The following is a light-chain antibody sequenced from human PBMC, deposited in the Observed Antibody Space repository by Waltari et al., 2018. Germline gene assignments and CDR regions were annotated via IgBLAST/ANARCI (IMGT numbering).Light chain of an antibody. CDR2: LGS. Sequence: IVMTQSPLSLPVTPGEPASISCRSSQSLLHSNGYNYLVWYLQKPGQSPQLLIYLGSNRASGVPDRFSGSGSGTDFTLKISRVEAEDVGVYYCMQGLQTLYTFGQGTKLEI. V-gene: IGKV2-28*01. CDR3: MQGLQTLYT. CDR1: QSLLHSNGYNY. J-gene: IGKJ2*01.